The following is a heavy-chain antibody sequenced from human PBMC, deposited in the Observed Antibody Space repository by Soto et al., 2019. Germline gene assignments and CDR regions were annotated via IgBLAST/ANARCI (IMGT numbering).Heavy chain of an antibody. J-gene: IGHJ3*02. CDR1: GGSVGSGSYY. CDR2: IYYSGST. CDR3: ASGEADAFDI. D-gene: IGHD3-10*01. V-gene: IGHV4-61*01. Sequence: QVQLQESGPGLVKPSETLSLTCTVSGGSVGSGSYYWSWIRQPPGKGLEWIGYIYYSGSTNYNPSLKSRVTISVDTSKNQFSLKLSSVTAADTAVYYCASGEADAFDIWGQGTMVTVSS.